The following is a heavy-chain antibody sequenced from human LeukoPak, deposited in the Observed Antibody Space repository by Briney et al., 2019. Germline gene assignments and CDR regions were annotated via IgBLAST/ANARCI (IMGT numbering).Heavy chain of an antibody. CDR1: GGTVSSSLEY. CDR2: IYHSGTI. J-gene: IGHJ5*02. CDR3: AREGECSGGSCYSYGCFDP. Sequence: SETLSLTCTVSGGTVSSSLEYWRWIRQPPGKGLEWLGNIYHSGTINYNPARKSRVSISVDTSKNQFSLKLRSVTAAATAVYYCAREGECSGGSCYSYGCFDPWGQGTLVIVSS. V-gene: IGHV4-61*01. D-gene: IGHD2-15*01.